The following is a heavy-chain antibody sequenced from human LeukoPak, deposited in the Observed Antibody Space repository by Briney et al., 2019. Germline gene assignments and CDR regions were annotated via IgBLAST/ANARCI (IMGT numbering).Heavy chain of an antibody. V-gene: IGHV4-59*01. CDR2: IYYSGST. J-gene: IGHJ6*03. D-gene: IGHD2-21*01. CDR1: GGSISSYY. CDR3: ARHVVSEGYHLYYYYYMDV. Sequence: SETLSLTCTVSGGSISSYYWSWIRQPPGKGLEWIGYIYYSGSTNYNPSLKSRVTISVDTSKNQFSLRLSSVTAADTAVYYCARHVVSEGYHLYYYYYMDVWGKGTTVTVSS.